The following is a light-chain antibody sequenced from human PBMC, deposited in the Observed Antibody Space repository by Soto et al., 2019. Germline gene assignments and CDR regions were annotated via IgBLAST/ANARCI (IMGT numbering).Light chain of an antibody. CDR2: GTS. J-gene: IGKJ1*01. V-gene: IGKV3-20*01. CDR1: QSVSSNS. Sequence: EIVLTQSPGTLSLSPGESATLSCRASQSVSSNSLGWYRRNPGQPPSLLIYGTSTRATDIPRRVSGSGSGRDFTLTTTRLEQADVAVYFCQQYGGSPPTFGQGPQVEVK. CDR3: QQYGGSPPT.